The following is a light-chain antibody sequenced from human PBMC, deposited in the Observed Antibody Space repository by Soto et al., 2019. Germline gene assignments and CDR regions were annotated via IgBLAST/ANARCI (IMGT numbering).Light chain of an antibody. J-gene: IGKJ1*01. CDR2: EAS. Sequence: EIVLTQSPGTLSLPPGERATLSCRASQSIGTSYLAWYQQKPGQAPRLLIYEASTRATGIPDTFSGSGSGTDFTLTISGLEPEDFAVYYCQQHGSSPRTFGQGTKVETK. V-gene: IGKV3-20*01. CDR1: QSIGTSY. CDR3: QQHGSSPRT.